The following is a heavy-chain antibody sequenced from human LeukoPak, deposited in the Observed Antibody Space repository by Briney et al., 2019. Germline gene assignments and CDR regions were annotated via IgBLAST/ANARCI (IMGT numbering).Heavy chain of an antibody. D-gene: IGHD1-14*01. CDR2: MYNSGST. CDR3: ARDRSSYFDY. CDR1: GGSISSNNYY. V-gene: IGHV4-39*01. Sequence: SETLSLTCTVSGGSISSNNYYWGWIRLPPGKGLEWIGSMYNSGSTYYNPSLKSRVTISVDTSKHQFALKLSSVTAADTAVYYCARDRSSYFDYWGQGTLVTVSS. J-gene: IGHJ4*02.